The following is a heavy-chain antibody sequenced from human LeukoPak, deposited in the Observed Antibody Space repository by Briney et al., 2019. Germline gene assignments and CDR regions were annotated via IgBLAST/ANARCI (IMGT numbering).Heavy chain of an antibody. CDR2: IFHRGGT. CDR3: VREILYCSGGSCYRGPFDN. Sequence: PSETLSLTCTVPNDSISSGDYYWNWIRQPPGKGLEWIGYIFHRGGTSYNPPLKSRILFSVDTSQNQFSLKLNSVTAADTAVYYCVREILYCSGGSCYRGPFDNWGQGTLVTVSA. V-gene: IGHV4-30-4*01. D-gene: IGHD2-15*01. J-gene: IGHJ4*02. CDR1: NDSISSGDYY.